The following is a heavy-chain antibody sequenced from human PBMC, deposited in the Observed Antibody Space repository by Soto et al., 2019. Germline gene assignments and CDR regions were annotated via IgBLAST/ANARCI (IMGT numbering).Heavy chain of an antibody. D-gene: IGHD2-21*02. CDR2: IIAMFGVA. J-gene: IGHJ5*02. CDR1: GDTFSTYS. Sequence: QVQLVKSGAEVKKPGSSVKVSCKASGDTFSTYSISWVRQAPGQGLEWMGGIIAMFGVADYAQKFQGRVTITADDPTSTVYMVLSSLRSEDTAFYYCAREVKGTSSRDHTCIDPWGQGSLVTVSS. CDR3: AREVKGTSSRDHTCIDP. V-gene: IGHV1-69*01.